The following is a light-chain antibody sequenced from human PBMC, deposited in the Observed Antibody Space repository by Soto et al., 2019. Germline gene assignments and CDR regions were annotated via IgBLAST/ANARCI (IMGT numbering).Light chain of an antibody. J-gene: IGKJ1*01. CDR1: QSLSYSPNNKNY. V-gene: IGKV4-1*01. CDR2: WAS. CDR3: QQYSDAPQT. Sequence: DIVLTQSPDSLAVSLGERATINCKSSQSLSYSPNNKNYLAWYQQKPGLPPKLLIYWASTRESGVPDRFSGSGSGTDFTLTISSLQAEDVAVYYCQQYSDAPQTFGQGTEVEIK.